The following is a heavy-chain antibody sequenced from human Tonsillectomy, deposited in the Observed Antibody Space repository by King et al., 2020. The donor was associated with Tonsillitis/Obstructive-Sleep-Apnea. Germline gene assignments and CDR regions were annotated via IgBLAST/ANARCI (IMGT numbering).Heavy chain of an antibody. D-gene: IGHD1-26*01. CDR2: ISWNSGNI. Sequence: VQLVESGGGLVQPGRSLRLSCAASGFTFDDYAMHWVRQAPGKGLEWVSGISWNSGNIGYADPVKGRFTISRDNAKNSLYLQMNSLRAEDTALYYCAKDIGPTTLVDPATGWYMDVWGKGTTVTVSS. J-gene: IGHJ6*03. V-gene: IGHV3-9*01. CDR1: GFTFDDYA. CDR3: AKDIGPTTLVDPATGWYMDV.